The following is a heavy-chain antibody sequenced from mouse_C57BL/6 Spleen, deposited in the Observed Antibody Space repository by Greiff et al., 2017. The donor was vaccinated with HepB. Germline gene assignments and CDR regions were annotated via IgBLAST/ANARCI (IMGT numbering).Heavy chain of an antibody. D-gene: IGHD2-4*01. CDR2: INPNNGGT. V-gene: IGHV1-26*01. CDR1: GYTFTDYY. CDR3: ARDRTTMITTRVYYFDY. Sequence: EVQLQQSGPELVKPGASVKISCKASGYTFTDYYMNWVKQSHGKSLEWIGDINPNNGGTSYNQKFKGKATLTVDKSSSTAYMELRSLTSEDSAVYYCARDRTTMITTRVYYFDYWGQGTTLTVSS. J-gene: IGHJ2*01.